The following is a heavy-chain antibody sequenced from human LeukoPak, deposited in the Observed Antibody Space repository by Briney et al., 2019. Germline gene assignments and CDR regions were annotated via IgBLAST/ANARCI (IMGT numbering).Heavy chain of an antibody. CDR1: GGSISSYY. D-gene: IGHD3-22*01. CDR2: IYYSGNT. CDR3: ARGTYDYDSSGYRLNY. V-gene: IGHV4-59*01. Sequence: SETLSLTCTVSGGSISSYYWSWIRQPPGKGLEWIGYIYYSGNTNYNPSLKSRVTISVDTSKNHFCMKLSSVTAADTSVYYCARGTYDYDSSGYRLNYWGQGTLVTVSS. J-gene: IGHJ4*02.